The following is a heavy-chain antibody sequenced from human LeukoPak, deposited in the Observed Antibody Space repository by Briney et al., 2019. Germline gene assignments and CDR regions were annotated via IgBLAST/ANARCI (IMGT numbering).Heavy chain of an antibody. CDR1: GGSFSGYY. J-gene: IGHJ4*02. Sequence: LSLTCAVYGGSFSGYYWSWIRQAPGKGLEWVSYISSSGSTIYYADSVKGRFTISRDNAKNSLYLQMNSLRAEDTAVYYCARSSSSWSSPFDYWGQGTLVTVSS. V-gene: IGHV3-11*04. CDR3: ARSSSSWSSPFDY. CDR2: ISSSGSTI. D-gene: IGHD6-13*01.